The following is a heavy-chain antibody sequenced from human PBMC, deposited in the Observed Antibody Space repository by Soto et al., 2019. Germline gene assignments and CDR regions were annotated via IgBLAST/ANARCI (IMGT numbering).Heavy chain of an antibody. Sequence: SVKVSCKASGGTFSSYASSWVRQAPGQGLEWMGGIIPIFGTANYAQKLQCRVTITADESTSIAYMELISLRSGDTAVYYCARVGATSSSLHYYYYYGMDVWG. CDR3: ARVGATSSSLHYYYYYGMDV. CDR2: IIPIFGTA. V-gene: IGHV1-69*13. J-gene: IGHJ6*02. CDR1: GGTFSSYA. D-gene: IGHD1-26*01.